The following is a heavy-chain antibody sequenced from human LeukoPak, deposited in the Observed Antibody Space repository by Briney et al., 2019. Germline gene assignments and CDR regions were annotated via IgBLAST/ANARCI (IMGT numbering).Heavy chain of an antibody. CDR3: GRERRYDGSMDV. V-gene: IGHV4-59*01. Sequence: PSETLSLTCTVSGGSISSYYWSWIRQPPGKGLEWIGYIYYSGSTYYKPSLKSRVTISLDTSKNQFSLKLSSVTAADTAVYYCGRERRYDGSMDVWGKGTTVTISS. CDR1: GGSISSYY. D-gene: IGHD3-22*01. CDR2: IYYSGST. J-gene: IGHJ6*03.